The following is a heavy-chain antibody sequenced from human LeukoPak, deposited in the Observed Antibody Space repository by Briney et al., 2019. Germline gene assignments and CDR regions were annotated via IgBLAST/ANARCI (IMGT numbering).Heavy chain of an antibody. CDR1: GYTFTGYY. CDR3: ARPTYDSQYYFDY. Sequence: AASVKVSCKASGYTFTGYYMHWVRQAPGQGLEWMGWINPNSGGTNYAQKFQGRVTMTRDTSISTAYMELSRLRSDDTAVYYCARPTYDSQYYFDYWGQGTLVTVSS. V-gene: IGHV1-2*02. D-gene: IGHD3-3*01. CDR2: INPNSGGT. J-gene: IGHJ4*02.